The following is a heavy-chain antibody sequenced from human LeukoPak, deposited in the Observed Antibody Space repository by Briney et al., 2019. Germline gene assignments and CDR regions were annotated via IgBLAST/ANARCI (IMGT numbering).Heavy chain of an antibody. J-gene: IGHJ4*02. CDR3: ARARSMVRGSPFDY. D-gene: IGHD3-10*01. CDR2: IKQDGSEK. Sequence: GGSLRLSCAASGFTFSSYWMSWVRQAPGKGLEWVANIKQDGSEKHYVDSVKGRFTISRDNAKNSLYLQMNSLRAEDTAVYYCARARSMVRGSPFDYWGRGTLVTVSS. V-gene: IGHV3-7*01. CDR1: GFTFSSYW.